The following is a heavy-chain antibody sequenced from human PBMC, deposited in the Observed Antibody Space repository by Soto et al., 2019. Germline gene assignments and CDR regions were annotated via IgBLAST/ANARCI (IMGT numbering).Heavy chain of an antibody. CDR1: GGSISSSSYY. Sequence: PSETLSLTCTVSGGSISSSSYYWGWIRQPPGKGLEWIGSIYYSGSTYYNPSLKSRVTISVDTSKKQFSLKLSSVTAADTAVYYCARQRDGYNSFDYWGQGTLVTVSS. CDR2: IYYSGST. J-gene: IGHJ4*02. V-gene: IGHV4-39*01. CDR3: ARQRDGYNSFDY. D-gene: IGHD5-12*01.